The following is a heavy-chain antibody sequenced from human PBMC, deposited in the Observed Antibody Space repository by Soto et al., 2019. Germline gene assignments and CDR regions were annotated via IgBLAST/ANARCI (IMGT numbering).Heavy chain of an antibody. J-gene: IGHJ6*02. CDR2: ISSSSSYI. D-gene: IGHD6-13*01. CDR3: ARGMRAAAGIPDVRPHYYYGMDV. Sequence: GGSLRLSCAASGFTFSSYSMNWVRQAPGKGLEWVSSISSSSSYIYYADSVKGRFTISRDNAKNSLYLQMNSLRAEDTAVYYCARGMRAAAGIPDVRPHYYYGMDVWGQGTTVTVSS. V-gene: IGHV3-21*01. CDR1: GFTFSSYS.